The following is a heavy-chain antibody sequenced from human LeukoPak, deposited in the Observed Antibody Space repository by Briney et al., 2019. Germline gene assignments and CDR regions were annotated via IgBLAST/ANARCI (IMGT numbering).Heavy chain of an antibody. CDR2: IYYSGST. CDR3: ARGGLGFGEFYFDY. V-gene: IGHV4-39*07. Sequence: PSETLSLTCTVSGDSISSSTYYWGWIRQPPGKGLEWIGSIYYSGSTYYSPSLKSRVTISVDTSKNQLSLKLNSVTAADTAVYYCARGGLGFGEFYFDYWGQGTLVTVSS. D-gene: IGHD3-10*01. CDR1: GDSISSSTYY. J-gene: IGHJ4*02.